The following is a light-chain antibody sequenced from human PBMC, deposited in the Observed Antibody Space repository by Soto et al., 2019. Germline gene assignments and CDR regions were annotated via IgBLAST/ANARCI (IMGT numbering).Light chain of an antibody. CDR3: QQYGSSPYT. Sequence: EIVLTQSPGTLSLSPGERATLSCRASQSVSDNYLAWYQQKPGQPPRLLIYGASRRATGIPDRFSGSGSGTDFTLTISRLEPEDFAVYYCQQYGSSPYTFGQGTKLEIK. CDR2: GAS. J-gene: IGKJ2*01. V-gene: IGKV3-20*01. CDR1: QSVSDNY.